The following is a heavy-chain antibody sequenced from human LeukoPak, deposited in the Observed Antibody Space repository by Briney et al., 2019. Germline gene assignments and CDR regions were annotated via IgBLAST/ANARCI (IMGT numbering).Heavy chain of an antibody. CDR3: AKVVGATTFDY. CDR1: GFTFSSSG. D-gene: IGHD1-26*01. Sequence: PGGSLRLSCAASGFTFSSSGIHWVRQAPGKGLEWVAFIRSDGSNKYYGDSVKGRFTISRDNSKNTLYLQMNSLRAEETALYYCAKVVGATTFDYWGQGTLVTVSS. CDR2: IRSDGSNK. J-gene: IGHJ4*02. V-gene: IGHV3-30*02.